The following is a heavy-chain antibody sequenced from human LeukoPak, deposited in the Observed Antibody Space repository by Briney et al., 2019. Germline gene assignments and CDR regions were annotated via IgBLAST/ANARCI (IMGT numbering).Heavy chain of an antibody. CDR3: ARYWAATASYLDN. J-gene: IGHJ4*02. CDR1: GFTFSYYT. CDR2: ISYDGSNK. Sequence: PRRSLRLSCAASGFTFSYYTMHWVRQAPGKGLEWVAVISYDGSNKYYADSVKGRFTISRDNSKNTLYLQMNSLRAEDTAVYYCARYWAATASYLDNWGQGILVTVSS. V-gene: IGHV3-30-3*01. D-gene: IGHD2-21*02.